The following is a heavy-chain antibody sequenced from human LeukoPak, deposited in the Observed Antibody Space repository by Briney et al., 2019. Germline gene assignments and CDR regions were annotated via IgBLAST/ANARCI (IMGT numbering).Heavy chain of an antibody. Sequence: GGSLRLSCAASGIAFRSFTMNWVRQAPGKGLEWVSSITPTSSSIFYADSVKGRFTISRDNAKNSLYLQMNSLRAEDTAVYHCATVYYDSSAYGDLDSWGQGTLVTVSS. V-gene: IGHV3-21*01. CDR2: ITPTSSSI. CDR1: GIAFRSFT. J-gene: IGHJ4*02. CDR3: ATVYYDSSAYGDLDS. D-gene: IGHD3-22*01.